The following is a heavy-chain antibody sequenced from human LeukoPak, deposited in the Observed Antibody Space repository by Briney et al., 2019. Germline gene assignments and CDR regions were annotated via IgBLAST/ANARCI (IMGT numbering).Heavy chain of an antibody. CDR3: ARDRYFDWLLYFDY. D-gene: IGHD3-9*01. CDR1: GGSISTSNYY. V-gene: IGHV4-61*02. Sequence: SETLSLTCTVSGGSISTSNYYWSWIRQPAGKGLEWIGRIYTSGSTNYNPSLKSRVTMSVDTSKNQFSLKLSSVTAADTAVYYCARDRYFDWLLYFDYWGQGTLVTVSS. CDR2: IYTSGST. J-gene: IGHJ4*02.